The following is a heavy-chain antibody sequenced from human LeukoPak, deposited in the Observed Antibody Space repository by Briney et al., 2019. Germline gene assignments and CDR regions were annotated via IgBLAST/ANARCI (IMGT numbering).Heavy chain of an antibody. D-gene: IGHD3-3*01. CDR3: ARDPRIFWSGSNDAFDI. J-gene: IGHJ3*02. CDR1: GYRFTSYG. V-gene: IGHV1-18*01. Sequence: AASVKVSCKASGYRFTSYGITWVRQAPGQGLEWMGWISAYNGNTNYVQKLQGRLTMTTDTATSTAYMELRSLRSDDTALYYRARDPRIFWSGSNDAFDIWGQGTMVTVSS. CDR2: ISAYNGNT.